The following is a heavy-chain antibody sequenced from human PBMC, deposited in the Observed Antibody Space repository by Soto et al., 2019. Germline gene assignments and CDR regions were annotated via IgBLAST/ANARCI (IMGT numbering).Heavy chain of an antibody. CDR1: GFTFSDYY. V-gene: IGHV3-11*01. D-gene: IGHD3-3*01. CDR2: ISSSGSTI. Sequence: QVQLVESGGGLVKPGGSLRLSCAASGFTFSDYYMSWIRQAPGKGLEWVSYISSSGSTIYYADSVKGRFTISRDNAKNSLFLQMNSLRGEDTAVYYCAREVRYDYWSGYSYCYYYMDVWGKGTTVTVSS. CDR3: AREVRYDYWSGYSYCYYYMDV. J-gene: IGHJ6*03.